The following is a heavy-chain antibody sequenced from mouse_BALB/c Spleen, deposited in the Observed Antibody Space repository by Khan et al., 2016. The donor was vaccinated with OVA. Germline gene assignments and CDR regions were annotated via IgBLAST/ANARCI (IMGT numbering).Heavy chain of an antibody. CDR1: GFTFSSYS. Sequence: EVQLVGSGGDLVKPGGSLKLSCAASGFTFSSYSMSWVRQTPDKRLEWVATISSGGDYTYYPDNVRGRFTISRENAKNTLYLQMSSLKSEDTAMYYCASHLTGSFAYWGQGTLVTVSA. J-gene: IGHJ3*01. CDR2: ISSGGDYT. V-gene: IGHV5-6*01. CDR3: ASHLTGSFAY. D-gene: IGHD4-1*01.